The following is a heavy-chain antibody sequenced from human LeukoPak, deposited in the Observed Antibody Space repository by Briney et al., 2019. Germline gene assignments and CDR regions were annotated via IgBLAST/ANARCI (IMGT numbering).Heavy chain of an antibody. D-gene: IGHD3-10*01. V-gene: IGHV3-30*18. Sequence: PGGSLRLSCAASGFTFSNYGMHWVRQAPGKGLEWVAVISHDGSNKYYADFVKGRFTISRDNSKNTLYLQMNSLRAEDTAVYYCAKDREYYYGSGSDYWGQGTLVTVSS. CDR3: AKDREYYYGSGSDY. CDR2: ISHDGSNK. J-gene: IGHJ4*02. CDR1: GFTFSNYG.